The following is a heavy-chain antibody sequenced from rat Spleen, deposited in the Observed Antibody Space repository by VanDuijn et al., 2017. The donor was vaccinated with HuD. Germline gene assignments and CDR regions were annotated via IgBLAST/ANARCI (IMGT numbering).Heavy chain of an antibody. CDR1: GFSLTSYN. Sequence: QVQLMESGPGLVQPSETLSLTCTVSGFSLTSYNVHWVRQSTGKGLEWMGIIWTGGNTAYNSALKSRLTISRDTSKSQVFLTMNSLQTEDTATYYCARDENGYIYVWFAYWGQGTLVTVSS. D-gene: IGHD1-4*01. V-gene: IGHV2-30*01. CDR2: IWTGGNT. J-gene: IGHJ3*01. CDR3: ARDENGYIYVWFAY.